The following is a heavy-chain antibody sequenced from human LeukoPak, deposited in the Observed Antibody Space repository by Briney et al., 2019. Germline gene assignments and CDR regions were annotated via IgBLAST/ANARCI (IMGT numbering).Heavy chain of an antibody. Sequence: GGSLRLSCAASGFTFSSYGMHWVRQAPGKGLEWVAVISYDGSNKYYADSVKGRFTISRDNSKNTLYLQMNSLRAEDTAVYYCARGVAAPKTPGDWFDPWGQGTLVTVSS. CDR3: ARGVAAPKTPGDWFDP. CDR2: ISYDGSNK. V-gene: IGHV3-30*03. J-gene: IGHJ5*02. CDR1: GFTFSSYG. D-gene: IGHD6-13*01.